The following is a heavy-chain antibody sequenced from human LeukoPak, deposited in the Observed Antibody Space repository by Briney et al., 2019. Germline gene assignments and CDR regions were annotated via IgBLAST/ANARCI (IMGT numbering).Heavy chain of an antibody. J-gene: IGHJ5*02. CDR1: GFSVENLS. V-gene: IGHV3-23*01. D-gene: IGHD1-20*01. CDR3: AREAGVTGFGVFLP. Sequence: PGGSLRLSCALAGFSVENLSIGCVRQAPGRGLEWVSSISGSGGSTYYADSVKGRFAISIDNSKNTLYLQMNSLRAEDTAVYYCAREAGVTGFGVFLPCGQETLVTVSS. CDR2: ISGSGGST.